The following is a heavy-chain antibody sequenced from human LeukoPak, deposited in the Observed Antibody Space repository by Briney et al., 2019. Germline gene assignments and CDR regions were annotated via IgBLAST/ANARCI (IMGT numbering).Heavy chain of an antibody. J-gene: IGHJ4*02. CDR3: ARVTLYGGNRILDY. D-gene: IGHD4-23*01. CDR2: IYYSGST. V-gene: IGHV4-59*01. CDR1: GGSISSYY. Sequence: SETLSLTCTVSGGSISSYYWSWIRQPPGKGLEWIGYIYYSGSTNYNPSLKSRVTISVDTSKNQFSLKLSSVTAADTAVYYCARVTLYGGNRILDYWGQGTLVTVSS.